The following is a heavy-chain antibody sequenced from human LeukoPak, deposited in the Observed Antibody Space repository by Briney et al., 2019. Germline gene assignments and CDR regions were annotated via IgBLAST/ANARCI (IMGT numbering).Heavy chain of an antibody. V-gene: IGHV5-51*01. J-gene: IGHJ4*02. D-gene: IGHD3-22*01. CDR2: IYPGDSDT. CDR1: GYSFTSYC. CDR3: AILMYYYDSSGYYSQYFDY. Sequence: GGALQTPLQGSGYSFTSYCIGWVRQMPGQGLEWMGIIYPGDSDTRYSPPFQGQVPLSADKSLSTAYLPARSPKAPRTGLFFWAILMYYYDSSGYYSQYFDYWGQGTLVTVSS.